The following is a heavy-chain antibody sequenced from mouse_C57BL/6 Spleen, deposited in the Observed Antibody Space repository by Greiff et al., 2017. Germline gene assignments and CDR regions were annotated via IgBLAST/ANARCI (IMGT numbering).Heavy chain of an antibody. CDR3: ARDSSGYWYFDV. D-gene: IGHD3-2*02. CDR1: GYTFTSYW. CDR2: IYPGSGST. Sequence: QVQLQQPGAELVKPGASVKMSCKASGYTFTSYWITWVKQRPGQGLEWIGDIYPGSGSTNYNEKFKSKATLTVDTSSSTAYMQLSSLTSEDSAVYYCARDSSGYWYFDVCGTGTTVTVSS. J-gene: IGHJ1*03. V-gene: IGHV1-55*01.